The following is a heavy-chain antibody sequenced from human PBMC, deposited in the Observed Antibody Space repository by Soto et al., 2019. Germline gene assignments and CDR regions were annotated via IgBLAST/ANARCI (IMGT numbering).Heavy chain of an antibody. CDR2: ISSSSSYR. CDR1: GFTFSSYS. D-gene: IGHD3-3*01. Sequence: ESGGGLVKPGGSLRLSCAASGFTFSSYSMNWVRQAPGKGLEWVSFISSSSSYRYYADSVKGRFTISRDNAKNSLYLQMNSLRAEDTAVYYCARDSSNYDLWSGYYMDVWGKGTTVTVSS. CDR3: ARDSSNYDLWSGYYMDV. J-gene: IGHJ6*03. V-gene: IGHV3-21*01.